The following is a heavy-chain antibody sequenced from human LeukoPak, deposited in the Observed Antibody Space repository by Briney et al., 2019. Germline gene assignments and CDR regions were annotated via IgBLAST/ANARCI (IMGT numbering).Heavy chain of an antibody. J-gene: IGHJ4*02. D-gene: IGHD6-19*01. CDR1: GFTFSSYA. CDR2: ISYDGSNK. Sequence: GGSLRLSCAASGFTFSSYAMSWVRQAPGKGLEWVAVISYDGSNKYYADSVKGRFTISRDNSKNTLYLQMNSLRAEDTAVYYCAKQYSSGWYDYWGQGTLVTVSS. CDR3: AKQYSSGWYDY. V-gene: IGHV3-30*18.